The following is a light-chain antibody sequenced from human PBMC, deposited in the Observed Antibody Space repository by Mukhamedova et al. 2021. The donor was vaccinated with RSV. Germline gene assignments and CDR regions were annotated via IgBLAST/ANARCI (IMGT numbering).Light chain of an antibody. V-gene: IGKV3-20*01. Sequence: GQAPRLLIYGVSTRATGIPDRFSGSGFGTDFSLTISRREPEDFAGYYCQQYGSSSTFGQGSKVEIK. CDR2: GVS. J-gene: IGKJ1*01. CDR3: QQYGSSST.